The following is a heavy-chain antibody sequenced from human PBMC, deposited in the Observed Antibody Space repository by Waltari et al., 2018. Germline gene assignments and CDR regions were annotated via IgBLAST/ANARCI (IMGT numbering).Heavy chain of an antibody. Sequence: QVQLVQSGAAVKKRGASVKVSCKASGYTFISYDINWVRQATGQGLEWMGWMNTNSGNTGNAQKVQGRVTMTMNTSISTDYMALSSLRSEDTAVYYCARGRTTGDAFDIGGQGTMVTVSS. CDR1: GYTFISYD. CDR2: MNTNSGNT. V-gene: IGHV1-8*01. J-gene: IGHJ3*02. D-gene: IGHD1-7*01. CDR3: ARGRTTGDAFDI.